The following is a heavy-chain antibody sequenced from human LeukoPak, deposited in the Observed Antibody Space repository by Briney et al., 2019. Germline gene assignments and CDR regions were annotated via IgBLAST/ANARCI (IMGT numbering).Heavy chain of an antibody. CDR3: ARGDQEFDY. CDR1: YS. V-gene: IGHV4-59*13. CDR2: VYASGDYNSGIN. Sequence: KSSETLSLTCTAYSWSWIRQTPGKGLEWIGYVYASGDYNSGINTYNPSLESRVTITVDTSKNQFALRLTSLTAADTAVYCCARGDQEFDYWGQGTRVTVSS. J-gene: IGHJ4*02.